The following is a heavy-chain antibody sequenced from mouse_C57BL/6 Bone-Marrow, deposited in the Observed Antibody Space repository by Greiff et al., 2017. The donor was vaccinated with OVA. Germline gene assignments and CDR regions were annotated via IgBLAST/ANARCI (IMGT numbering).Heavy chain of an antibody. J-gene: IGHJ1*03. CDR2: IYPGDGDT. V-gene: IGHV1-80*01. CDR3: ARSGGSSYNWYFDV. D-gene: IGHD1-1*01. Sequence: QVQLKQSGAELVKPGASVKISCKASGYAFSSYWMNWVKQRPGKGLEWIGQIYPGDGDTNYNGKFKGKATLTADKSSSTAYMQLSSLTSEDSAVYVCARSGGSSYNWYFDVWGTGTTVTVSS. CDR1: GYAFSSYW.